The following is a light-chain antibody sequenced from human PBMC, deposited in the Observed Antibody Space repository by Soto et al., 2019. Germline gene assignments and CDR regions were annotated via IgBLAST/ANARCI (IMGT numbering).Light chain of an antibody. V-gene: IGKV1-39*01. CDR3: LQSFSTPGT. Sequence: IQVTQSPSSLSASVGDRVTITCRASQSIGTYLHWYQQRPGKAPKFLIYSASSLQSGVPSRFSGSGSGTVFTLTISSLQPEDFATYYCLQSFSTPGTFGQGTKLDIK. J-gene: IGKJ2*01. CDR2: SAS. CDR1: QSIGTY.